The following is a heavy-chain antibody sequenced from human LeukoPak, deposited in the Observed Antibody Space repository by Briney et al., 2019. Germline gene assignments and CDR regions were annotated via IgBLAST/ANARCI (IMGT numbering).Heavy chain of an antibody. CDR2: ISSSSSYI. V-gene: IGHV3-21*01. Sequence: PGGSLRLSCAASGFTFSSYSMNWVRQAPGKGLEWVSSISSSSSYIYYADSVKGRFTISRDNAKNSLYLQMNSLRAEDTAVYYCAGEERCSGGSCESAFDIWGQGTMVTVSS. D-gene: IGHD2-15*01. J-gene: IGHJ3*02. CDR1: GFTFSSYS. CDR3: AGEERCSGGSCESAFDI.